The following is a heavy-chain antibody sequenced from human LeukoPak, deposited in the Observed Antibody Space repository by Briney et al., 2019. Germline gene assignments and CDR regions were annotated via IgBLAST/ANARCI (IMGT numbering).Heavy chain of an antibody. J-gene: IGHJ4*02. V-gene: IGHV3-23*01. CDR1: GFTFSSYA. D-gene: IGHD3-10*01. Sequence: GGSLRLSCAASGFTFSSYAMSWVRQAPGKGLEWVSAISGSGGSTYYADSVKGRFTISSDNAKNTLYLQMNSLRPEDTAVYYCARVRSGASFDYWGQGTLVTVSS. CDR3: ARVRSGASFDY. CDR2: ISGSGGST.